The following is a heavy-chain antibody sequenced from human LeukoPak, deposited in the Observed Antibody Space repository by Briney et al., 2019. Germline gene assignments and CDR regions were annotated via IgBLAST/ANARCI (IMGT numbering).Heavy chain of an antibody. D-gene: IGHD6-13*01. CDR1: GFTFSSYA. CDR3: AKILWMGIAASFDY. J-gene: IGHJ4*02. CDR2: ISGSGGST. V-gene: IGHV3-23*01. Sequence: GGSLRLSCAASGFTFSSYAMSWVPQAPGKGLEWVSAISGSGGSTYYADSVKGRFTISRDNSKTTLYLQMNSLRAEDKAVYYCAKILWMGIAASFDYWGQGTLVTVSS.